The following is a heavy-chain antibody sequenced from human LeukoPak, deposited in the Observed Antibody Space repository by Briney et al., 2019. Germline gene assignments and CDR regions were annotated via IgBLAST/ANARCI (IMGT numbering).Heavy chain of an antibody. CDR1: GFTFNTYS. CDR2: IDSSGGYT. J-gene: IGHJ4*02. V-gene: IGHV3-21*06. Sequence: GGSLRLSCAASGFTFNTYSMNWARQAPGEGLEWVSSIDSSGGYTFYADSVKGRFIISRDNAKNSLYLQMNSLRVEDTAVYYCARGGYSYGYDGYFDYWGQGTLVTVSS. CDR3: ARGGYSYGYDGYFDY. D-gene: IGHD5-18*01.